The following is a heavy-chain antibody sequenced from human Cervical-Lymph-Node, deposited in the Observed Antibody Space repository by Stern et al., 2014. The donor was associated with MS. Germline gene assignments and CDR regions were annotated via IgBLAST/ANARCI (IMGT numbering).Heavy chain of an antibody. Sequence: QVQLQESGGGVVQPGRSLRLSCAATGFNFSSYAMQWVRQAPGKGLEWVAVISYDGSKAYYADSVKGRFTISRDNSKKTLFLQMNSLRPEDTADYYCARDLLWFGEFDWGAMDVWGHGTTVTVSS. CDR2: ISYDGSKA. J-gene: IGHJ6*02. V-gene: IGHV3-30-3*01. D-gene: IGHD3-10*01. CDR3: ARDLLWFGEFDWGAMDV. CDR1: GFNFSSYA.